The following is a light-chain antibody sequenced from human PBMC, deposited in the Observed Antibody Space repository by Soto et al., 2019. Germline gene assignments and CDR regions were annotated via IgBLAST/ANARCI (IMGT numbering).Light chain of an antibody. CDR3: QQYLTSAQT. V-gene: IGKV3-20*01. Sequence: EIVLTQSPGTLSLSPGESATLSCRASQTVGSNYLAWYQQRPGQAPRLRIYAASSRATAIPDRISASGSGTDFTLTISRLEPEDFAVYYCQQYLTSAQTFGQGTKVELK. J-gene: IGKJ1*01. CDR2: AAS. CDR1: QTVGSNY.